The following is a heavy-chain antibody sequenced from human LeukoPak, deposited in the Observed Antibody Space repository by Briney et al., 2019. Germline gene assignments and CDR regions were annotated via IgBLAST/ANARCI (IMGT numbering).Heavy chain of an antibody. CDR2: IKQDGSEK. D-gene: IGHD3-22*01. V-gene: IGHV3-7*01. CDR1: GFTFSSYS. J-gene: IGHJ6*02. Sequence: PGGSLRLSCAASGFTFSSYSMNWVRQAPGKGLEWVANIKQDGSEKYYVDSVKGRFTISRDNAKNSLYLQMNSLRAEDTAVYYCASTNYYDSSGYYFNYYGMDVWGQGTTVTVSS. CDR3: ASTNYYDSSGYYFNYYGMDV.